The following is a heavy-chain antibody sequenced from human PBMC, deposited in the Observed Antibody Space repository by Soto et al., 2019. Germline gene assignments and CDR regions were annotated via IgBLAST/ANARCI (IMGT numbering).Heavy chain of an antibody. CDR3: AKTGWALKQPWGGRGAAGQ. V-gene: IGHV3-23*01. CDR2: ISGSGGST. CDR1: GFTFSSYA. J-gene: IGHJ4*02. Sequence: GGSLRLSCAASGFTFSSYAMSWVRQAPGKGLEWVSAISGSGGSTYYADSVKGRFTISRDNSKNTLYLQMNSLRAEDTAVYYCAKTGWALKQPWGGRGAAGQGGQGTLVTVSS. D-gene: IGHD1-26*01.